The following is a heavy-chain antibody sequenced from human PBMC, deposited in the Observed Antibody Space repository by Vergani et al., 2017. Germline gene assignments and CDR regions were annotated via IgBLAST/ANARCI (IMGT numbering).Heavy chain of an antibody. D-gene: IGHD6-19*01. V-gene: IGHV3-15*01. CDR2: IKSKTDGGTT. CDR1: GFTFSNAW. CDR3: AKDLWGYSSGWSHFF. Sequence: EVQLVESGGGLVKPGGSLRLSCAASGFTFSNAWMSWVRQAPGKGLEWVGRIKSKTDGGTTDYAAPVKGRFTISRDDSKNTLYLQMNSLRAEDTAVYYCAKDLWGYSSGWSHFFGGQGTLVTVSS. J-gene: IGHJ4*02.